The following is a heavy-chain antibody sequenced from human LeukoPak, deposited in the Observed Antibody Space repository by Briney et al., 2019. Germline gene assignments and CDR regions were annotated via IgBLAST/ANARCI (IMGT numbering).Heavy chain of an antibody. CDR2: IYPGDSGT. D-gene: IGHD6-13*01. J-gene: IGHJ4*02. V-gene: IGHV5-51*01. Sequence: GEPLQISCKGSGSRFTSYWISWVRPMPGQGLEWMGIIYPGDSGTRYRPSFQGQVTISADKSISPAYLQWSSRKAADTFMYYCARSPRAAAGLLDYWGQGTLVTVSS. CDR3: ARSPRAAAGLLDY. CDR1: GSRFTSYW.